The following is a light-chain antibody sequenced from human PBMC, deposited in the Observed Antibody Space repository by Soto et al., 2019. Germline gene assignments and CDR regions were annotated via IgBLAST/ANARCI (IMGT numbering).Light chain of an antibody. CDR3: SSYRSSSTNWV. J-gene: IGLJ3*02. Sequence: SALTQPASVSGSPGQSITISCTGTSSDVGGYNYVSWYQQHPGKAPKLMIYEVSYRPSGVSDRFSGSKSGNTASLTISGLQAEDEADYFCSSYRSSSTNWVFGGGTKVTVL. CDR1: SSDVGGYNY. CDR2: EVS. V-gene: IGLV2-14*01.